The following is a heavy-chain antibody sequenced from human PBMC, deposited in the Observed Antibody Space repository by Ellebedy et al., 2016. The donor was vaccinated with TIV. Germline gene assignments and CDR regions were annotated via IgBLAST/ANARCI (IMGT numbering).Heavy chain of an antibody. V-gene: IGHV3-23*01. CDR2: ISSDGGGT. D-gene: IGHD3-10*01. J-gene: IGHJ4*02. CDR3: AKAGYGSGNFYTQNFDS. Sequence: PGESLKISCAASGFTFSTYAMGWVRQAPGKGLEWVSTISSDGGGTYYPNSVNGRFTISRDNSKSTLYLQMCSLRTEDTAVYYCAKAGYGSGNFYTQNFDSWGQGTLVTVSS. CDR1: GFTFSTYA.